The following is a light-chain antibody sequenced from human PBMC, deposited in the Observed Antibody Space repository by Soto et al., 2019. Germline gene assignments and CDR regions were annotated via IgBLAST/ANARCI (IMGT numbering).Light chain of an antibody. CDR2: AVT. CDR3: CSYAGSYTHYV. CDR1: SSDVGGYNY. Sequence: QSVLTQPRSVSGSPGQSVTISCTGTSSDVGGYNYVSWYQQYPGKAPKVMIYAVTKRPSGVPDRISGSKSGNTASLTISGLQAEDEADYYCCSYAGSYTHYVFGTGTKLNVL. J-gene: IGLJ1*01. V-gene: IGLV2-11*01.